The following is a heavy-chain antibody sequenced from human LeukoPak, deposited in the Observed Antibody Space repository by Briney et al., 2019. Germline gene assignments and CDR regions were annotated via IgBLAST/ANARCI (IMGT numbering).Heavy chain of an antibody. D-gene: IGHD3-9*01. CDR3: ARARKDYDILTGYTNGNYIDY. J-gene: IGHJ4*02. CDR1: GGSISSYY. Sequence: SETLSLTCTVSGGSISSYYRSWIRQPPGKGLEWIGYIYYSGSTNYNPSLKSRVTISVDTSKNQFSLKLSSVTAADTAVYYCARARKDYDILTGYTNGNYIDYWGQGTLVTVSS. V-gene: IGHV4-59*01. CDR2: IYYSGST.